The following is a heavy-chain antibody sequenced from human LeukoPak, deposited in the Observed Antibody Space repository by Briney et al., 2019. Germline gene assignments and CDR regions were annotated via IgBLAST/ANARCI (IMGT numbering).Heavy chain of an antibody. CDR2: ISSSSSTI. CDR1: GFTFSSYA. V-gene: IGHV3-48*01. Sequence: GRSLRLSCAASGFTFSSYAMHWVRQAPGKGLEWVSYISSSSSTIYYADSVKGRFTISRDNAKNSLYLQMNSLRAEDTAVYYCASDIVVVPAATYYWGQGTLVTVSS. D-gene: IGHD2-2*01. J-gene: IGHJ4*02. CDR3: ASDIVVVPAATYY.